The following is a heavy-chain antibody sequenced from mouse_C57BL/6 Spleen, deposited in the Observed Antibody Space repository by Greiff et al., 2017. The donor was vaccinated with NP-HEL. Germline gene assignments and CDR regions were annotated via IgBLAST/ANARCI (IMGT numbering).Heavy chain of an antibody. CDR1: SYAFSSSW. D-gene: IGHD2-3*01. J-gene: IGHJ3*01. CDR2: IYPGDGDT. CDR3: AIDGCAWFAY. V-gene: IGHV1-82*01. Sequence: QVQLKESGPELVKPGASVKISCKASSYAFSSSWMNWVKQRPGKGLEWIGRIYPGDGDTYYKGKLKGQATLTADKSSSTPYMQLSSLTSEDSAVYFCAIDGCAWFAYWGQGTLVTVSA.